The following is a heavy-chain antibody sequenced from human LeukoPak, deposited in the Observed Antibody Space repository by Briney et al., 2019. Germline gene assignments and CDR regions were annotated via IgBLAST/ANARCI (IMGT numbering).Heavy chain of an antibody. D-gene: IGHD3-10*01. CDR3: ARALEGSGSFYRPSYDY. V-gene: IGHV3-21*01. J-gene: IGHJ4*02. CDR1: GFTFSSYS. Sequence: GGALRLSCAASGFTFSSYSMNWVRQAPGKGLEWVSSISSSSSYIYYADSVKGGLTIYRDNDKNSLYLQMNSLRADDTAVYYCARALEGSGSFYRPSYDYWGQGTLVTVSS. CDR2: ISSSSSYI.